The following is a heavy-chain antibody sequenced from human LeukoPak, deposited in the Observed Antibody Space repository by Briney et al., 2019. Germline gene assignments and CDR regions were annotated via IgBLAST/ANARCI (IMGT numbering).Heavy chain of an antibody. D-gene: IGHD3-22*01. V-gene: IGHV1-46*01. CDR2: INPNGGST. Sequence: GASVKVSCKASGYTFTSYYLHWVRQAPGQGLEWMGIINPNGGSTSNAQKFQGRVTMTRDTSTSTVYMELSRLRSEDTAVYYCARVRYYDNGGYSHFDYWGQGTLVIVSS. CDR3: ARVRYYDNGGYSHFDY. CDR1: GYTFTSYY. J-gene: IGHJ4*02.